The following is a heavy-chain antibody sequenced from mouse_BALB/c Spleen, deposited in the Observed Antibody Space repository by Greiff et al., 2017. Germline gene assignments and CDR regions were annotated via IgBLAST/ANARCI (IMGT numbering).Heavy chain of an antibody. CDR3: ARSTYGNPAWFAY. J-gene: IGHJ3*01. V-gene: IGHV1S137*01. D-gene: IGHD2-10*02. CDR1: GYTFTDYA. CDR2: ISTYYGDA. Sequence: QVQLKQSGAELVRPGVSVKISCKGSGYTFTDYAMHWVKQSHAKSLEWIGVISTYYGDASYNQKFKGKATMTVDKSSSTAYMELARLTSEDSAIYYYARSTYGNPAWFAYWGQGTLVTVSA.